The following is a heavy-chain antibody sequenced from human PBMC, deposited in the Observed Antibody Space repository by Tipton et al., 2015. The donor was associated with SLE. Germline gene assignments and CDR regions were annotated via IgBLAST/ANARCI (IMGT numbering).Heavy chain of an antibody. CDR3: AKAPLASHHFDY. V-gene: IGHV3-23*01. J-gene: IGHJ4*02. Sequence: SLRLSCAASGFTFSSYAMSWVRQAPGKGLEWVSAISGSGGGTYYADSVKGRFTISRDKSKNTLYLQMNRLRAEDTAVYYCAKAPLASHHFDYWGQVPLVTFPA. CDR1: GFTFSSYA. CDR2: ISGSGGGT.